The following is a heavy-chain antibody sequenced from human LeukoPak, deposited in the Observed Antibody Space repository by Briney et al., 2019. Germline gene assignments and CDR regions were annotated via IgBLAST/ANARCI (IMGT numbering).Heavy chain of an antibody. Sequence: ASVKVSCKTSGYIFTDYYIHWVRQAPGQGLEWMGWTNPNSGGTNYAQMFQGRVTMTGDMSINTVYMELSRLTSDDTAVYYCARPSFSSSYSRSVKNWFDPWGQGTLVTVSS. CDR2: TNPNSGGT. J-gene: IGHJ5*02. CDR3: ARPSFSSSYSRSVKNWFDP. D-gene: IGHD3-22*01. V-gene: IGHV1-2*02. CDR1: GYIFTDYY.